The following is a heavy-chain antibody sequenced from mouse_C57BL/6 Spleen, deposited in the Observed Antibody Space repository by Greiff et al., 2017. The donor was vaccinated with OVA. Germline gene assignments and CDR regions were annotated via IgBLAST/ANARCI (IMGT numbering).Heavy chain of an antibody. J-gene: IGHJ2*01. CDR1: GFTFSDYG. Sequence: DVKLVESGGGLVKPGGSLKLSCAASGFTFSDYGMHWVRQAPEKGLEWVAYISSGSSTIYYADPVKGRFTISRDNAKNTLFLQMTSLRSEDTAMYYCARHWAYYFDYWGQGTTLTVSS. D-gene: IGHD4-1*01. CDR3: ARHWAYYFDY. CDR2: ISSGSSTI. V-gene: IGHV5-17*01.